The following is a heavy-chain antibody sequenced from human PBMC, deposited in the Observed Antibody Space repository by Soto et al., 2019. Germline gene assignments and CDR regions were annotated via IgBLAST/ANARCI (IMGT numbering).Heavy chain of an antibody. CDR3: ARVPWIQLWSFDY. J-gene: IGHJ4*02. CDR2: ISSSGSTI. CDR1: GFTFSSYE. V-gene: IGHV3-48*03. Sequence: QPGGSLRLSCAASGFTFSSYEMNWVRQAPGKGLEWVSYISSSGSTIYYADSVKGRFTISRDNAKNSLYLQMNSLRAEDTAVYYCARVPWIQLWSFDYWGQGTLVTVSS. D-gene: IGHD5-18*01.